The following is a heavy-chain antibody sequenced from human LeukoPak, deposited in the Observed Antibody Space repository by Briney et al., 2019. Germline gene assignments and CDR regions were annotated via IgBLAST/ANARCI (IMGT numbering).Heavy chain of an antibody. CDR1: GFTFSSYA. V-gene: IGHV3-23*01. CDR3: AKSETYCGGDCYLYYFDY. Sequence: GGYLRLSCAAPGFTFSSYAMSWVRQAPGKGLEWVSAISGSGGSTYYADSVKGRFTISRDNSKNTLYLQMNSLRAEDTAVYYCAKSETYCGGDCYLYYFDYWGQGTLVTVSS. J-gene: IGHJ4*02. D-gene: IGHD2-21*02. CDR2: ISGSGGST.